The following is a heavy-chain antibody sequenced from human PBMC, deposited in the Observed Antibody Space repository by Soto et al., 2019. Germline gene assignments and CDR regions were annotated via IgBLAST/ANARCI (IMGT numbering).Heavy chain of an antibody. CDR1: GGTFSSYA. CDR2: IIPIFGTA. V-gene: IGHV1-69*13. Sequence: SVKVSGKASGGTFSSYAISWVRQAPGQGLEWMGGIIPIFGTANYAQKFQGRVTITADESTSTAHMELSSLRSEDTAVYYCARDDLELERAPGIYYYGMDVWGQGTTVTVSS. D-gene: IGHD1-1*01. J-gene: IGHJ6*02. CDR3: ARDDLELERAPGIYYYGMDV.